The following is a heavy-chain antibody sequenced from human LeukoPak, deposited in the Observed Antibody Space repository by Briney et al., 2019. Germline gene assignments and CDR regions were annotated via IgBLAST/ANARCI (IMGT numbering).Heavy chain of an antibody. Sequence: GGSLRLXCAASGFTFSSYSMNWVRQAPGKGLEWVSSISSSSSYIYYADSVKGRFTISRDNAKNSLYLQMNSLRAEDTAVYYCARDEYYYDSSLYFQRWGQGTLVTVSS. V-gene: IGHV3-21*01. J-gene: IGHJ1*01. CDR3: ARDEYYYDSSLYFQR. D-gene: IGHD3-22*01. CDR1: GFTFSSYS. CDR2: ISSSSSYI.